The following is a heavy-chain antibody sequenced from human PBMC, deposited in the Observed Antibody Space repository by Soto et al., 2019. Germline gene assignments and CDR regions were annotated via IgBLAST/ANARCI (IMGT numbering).Heavy chain of an antibody. Sequence: EVQLVESGGGLVQPGGSLRLSCAASGFTFSTYWMTWVRQPPGKGLEWVANMDQDGSETYYVDSVRGRFTVSRDNAKNSLYLQMNRLRVEDTAVYYCVCGGNFFIYWGQGNLVTVSP. J-gene: IGHJ4*02. CDR2: MDQDGSET. CDR3: VCGGNFFIY. D-gene: IGHD3-16*01. V-gene: IGHV3-7*01. CDR1: GFTFSTYW.